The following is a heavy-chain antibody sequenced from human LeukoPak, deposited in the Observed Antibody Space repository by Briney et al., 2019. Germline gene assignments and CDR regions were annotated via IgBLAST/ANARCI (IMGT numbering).Heavy chain of an antibody. J-gene: IGHJ5*02. CDR2: IYSGGST. Sequence: GGSLRLSCAASGFTVSSNYMSWVRQAPGKGLEWVSIIYSGGSTYYADSVKGRFTISRDNSKNTLYLQMNSLRAEDTAVYFCARGEGSGRFSRKWFDPWGQGTLVTVSS. CDR1: GFTVSSNY. V-gene: IGHV3-66*01. D-gene: IGHD6-19*01. CDR3: ARGEGSGRFSRKWFDP.